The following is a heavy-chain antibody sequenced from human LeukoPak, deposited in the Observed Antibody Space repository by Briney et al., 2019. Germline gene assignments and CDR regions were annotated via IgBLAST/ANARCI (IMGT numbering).Heavy chain of an antibody. CDR2: IYHSGST. CDR1: GYSISSGYY. Sequence: SETLSLTCALSGYSISSGYYWGWIRQPPGKGLEWIGRIYHSGSTYYNPSLKSRVTISVDTSKNQFSLKPKSVTAAHTAVYYSSRYAHSSGDYWYCDQGPRDPLVTVSS. D-gene: IGHD3-22*01. CDR3: SRYAHSSGDYWYCDQ. V-gene: IGHV4-38-2*01. J-gene: IGHJ2*01.